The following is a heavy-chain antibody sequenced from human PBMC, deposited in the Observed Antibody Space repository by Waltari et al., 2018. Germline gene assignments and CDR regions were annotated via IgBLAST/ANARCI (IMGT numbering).Heavy chain of an antibody. CDR3: ARVYGGNSNDY. Sequence: EVQLVESGGGLVQPGGSLRLSCAASGFTFSSYSMNWVRQAPGKGLEWVSYISSSSSTIYYADSVKGRFTISRDNAKNSLYLQMNSLRAEDTAVYYCARVYGGNSNDYWGQGTLVTVSS. V-gene: IGHV3-48*04. CDR2: ISSSSSTI. J-gene: IGHJ4*02. CDR1: GFTFSSYS. D-gene: IGHD2-21*02.